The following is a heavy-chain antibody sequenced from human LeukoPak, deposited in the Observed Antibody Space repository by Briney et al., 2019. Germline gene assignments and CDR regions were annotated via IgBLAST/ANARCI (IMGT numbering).Heavy chain of an antibody. CDR2: ISTYNGNT. CDR3: ARDRMDTGTYFDY. CDR1: GNTFTGNY. J-gene: IGHJ4*02. V-gene: IGHV1-18*04. Sequence: ASVKVSCKASGNTFTGNYMHWVRQAPGQGLEWMGWISTYNGNTNYAQKLQGRVTMTTDTSTSTAYMELRSLRSDDTAMYYCARDRMDTGTYFDYWGQGTLVTVSS. D-gene: IGHD5-18*01.